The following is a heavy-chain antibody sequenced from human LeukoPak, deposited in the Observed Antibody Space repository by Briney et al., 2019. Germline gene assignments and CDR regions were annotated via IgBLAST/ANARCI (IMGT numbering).Heavy chain of an antibody. CDR3: ARDLDYGDPDAFDI. CDR2: IYYSGST. Sequence: SETLSLTCTVSGGSISSYYWSWIRQPPGKGLEWIGYIYYSGSTNYNPPLKSRVTIPVDTSKNQFSLKLSSVTAADTAVYYCARDLDYGDPDAFDIWGQGTMVTVSS. J-gene: IGHJ3*02. D-gene: IGHD4-17*01. V-gene: IGHV4-59*01. CDR1: GGSISSYY.